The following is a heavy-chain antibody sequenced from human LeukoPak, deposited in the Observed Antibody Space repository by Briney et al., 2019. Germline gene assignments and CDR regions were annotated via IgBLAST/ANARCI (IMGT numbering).Heavy chain of an antibody. J-gene: IGHJ3*02. CDR1: GFTFSSYS. D-gene: IGHD1-26*01. Sequence: GGSLRLSCAASGFTFSSYSMNGVRQAPGKGLEWVSSISSSSYIYYADSVKGRFTISRDNAKNSLYLQMNSLRAEDTAVYYCARDLTSSGSHNAFDIWGQGTMVTVSS. V-gene: IGHV3-21*01. CDR2: ISSSSYI. CDR3: ARDLTSSGSHNAFDI.